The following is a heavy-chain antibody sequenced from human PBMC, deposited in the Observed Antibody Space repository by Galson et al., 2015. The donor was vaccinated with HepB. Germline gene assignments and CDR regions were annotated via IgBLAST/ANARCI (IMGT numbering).Heavy chain of an antibody. D-gene: IGHD3-10*01. CDR3: ARDRGGSGSYLSKFYDMDV. V-gene: IGHV3-21*06. CDR2: ISGDSRSI. Sequence: SLRLSCAASGFTFSRYNMNWVRQAPGKGLEWVSYISGDSRSIYYADSVRGRFTISRDNAENSLWLQMNSLRADDTAIYYCARDRGGSGSYLSKFYDMDVWGQGTTVTVSS. CDR1: GFTFSRYN. J-gene: IGHJ6*02.